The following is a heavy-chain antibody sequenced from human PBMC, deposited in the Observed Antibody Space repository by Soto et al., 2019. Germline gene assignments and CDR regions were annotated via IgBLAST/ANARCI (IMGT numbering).Heavy chain of an antibody. D-gene: IGHD6-6*01. CDR3: AESSSSSYYYGMAV. CDR2: IIPIFGTA. J-gene: IGHJ6*02. V-gene: IGHV1-69*01. CDR1: VGTFISYA. Sequence: QVQLVQSGAEVKKPGSSVKGSCKASVGTFISYAISWVRQAPGQGLEWMGGIIPIFGTANYAQKFQGRVTITGDESTSTAYMELGSLRSEETAVYYCAESSSSSYYYGMAVWGQGTTVTVSS.